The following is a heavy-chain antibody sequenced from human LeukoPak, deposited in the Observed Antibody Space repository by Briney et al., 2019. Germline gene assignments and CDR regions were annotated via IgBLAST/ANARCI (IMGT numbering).Heavy chain of an antibody. V-gene: IGHV3-66*01. J-gene: IGHJ3*02. CDR2: IYSGGNT. D-gene: IGHD1-1*01. Sequence: GGSLRLSCAASGFTVSNNYTTWVRQAPGKGLEWVSVIYSGGNTYYADSVKGRFTISRDNSKNTLYLQLNSLRAEDTAVYYCSRRIPTTWACDIWGQGTMVTVSS. CDR3: SRRIPTTWACDI. CDR1: GFTVSNNY.